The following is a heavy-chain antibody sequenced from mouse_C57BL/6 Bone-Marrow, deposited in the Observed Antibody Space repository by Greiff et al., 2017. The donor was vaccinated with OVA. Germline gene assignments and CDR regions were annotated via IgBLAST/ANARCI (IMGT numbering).Heavy chain of an antibody. D-gene: IGHD1-1*01. CDR1: GFTFSSYG. CDR2: ISSGGSYP. J-gene: IGHJ2*01. Sequence: EVQVVESGGDLVKPGGSLKLSCAASGFTFSSYGMSWVRQTPDKRLEWVATISSGGSYPYYPDSVKGRFTISRENAKNTLYLQMSSLKSEDTSMYYCARHGYYGSSYYFDYWGQGTTLTVSS. V-gene: IGHV5-6*01. CDR3: ARHGYYGSSYYFDY.